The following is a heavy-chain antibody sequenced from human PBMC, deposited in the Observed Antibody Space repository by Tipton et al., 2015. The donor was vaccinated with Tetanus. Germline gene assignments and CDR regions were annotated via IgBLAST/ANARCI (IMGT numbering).Heavy chain of an antibody. CDR1: GASISTTSYY. V-gene: IGHV4-39*01. CDR2: VYYGGTP. J-gene: IGHJ5*02. Sequence: TLSLTCTVSGASISTTSYYWGWVRQPPGKGLECIGSVYYGGTPYYNPSLKSRVTISVDTSKNQFSLSLRSVTAADTVVYYCTTTAVGVPLDPWGQGTLVTVSS. D-gene: IGHD6-13*01. CDR3: TTTAVGVPLDP.